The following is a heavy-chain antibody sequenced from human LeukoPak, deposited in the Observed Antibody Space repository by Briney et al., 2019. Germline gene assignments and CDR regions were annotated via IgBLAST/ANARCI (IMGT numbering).Heavy chain of an antibody. J-gene: IGHJ4*02. CDR2: IYYSGST. D-gene: IGHD6-13*01. Sequence: SSETLSLTCTVSGYSISSGYYWGWIRQPPGKGLEWIGSIYYSGSTYYNPSLKSRVTISVDTSKNQFSLKLSSVTAADTAVYYCARHGDQQLVRGFDYWGQGTLVTVSS. V-gene: IGHV4-38-2*02. CDR1: GYSISSGYY. CDR3: ARHGDQQLVRGFDY.